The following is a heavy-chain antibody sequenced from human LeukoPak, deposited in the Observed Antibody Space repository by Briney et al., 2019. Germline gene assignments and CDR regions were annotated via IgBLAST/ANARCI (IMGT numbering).Heavy chain of an antibody. CDR1: GFTFSSYW. D-gene: IGHD3-9*01. J-gene: IGHJ4*02. CDR3: ARGPPLRYFDWLSDGGIVDY. CDR2: IKQDGSEK. V-gene: IGHV3-7*01. Sequence: PGGSLRLSCAASGFTFSSYWMSWVRQAPGKGLEWVANIKQDGSEKYYVDSVKGRFTISRDNAKNSLYLQMNSLRAEDTAVYYCARGPPLRYFDWLSDGGIVDYWGQGTLVTVSS.